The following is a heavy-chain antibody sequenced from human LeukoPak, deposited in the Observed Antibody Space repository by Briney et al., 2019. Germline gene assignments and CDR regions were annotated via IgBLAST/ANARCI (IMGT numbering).Heavy chain of an antibody. CDR2: IIPILGIA. Sequence: SVKVSCKASGGTFSSYAISWVRQAPGQGLEWMGRIIPILGIANYAQKFQGRVTITADKSTSTAYMELSSLRSEDTAVYYCAREGHYYDSSGYCPDYWGQGTLVTVSS. CDR3: AREGHYYDSSGYCPDY. J-gene: IGHJ4*02. V-gene: IGHV1-69*04. D-gene: IGHD3-22*01. CDR1: GGTFSSYA.